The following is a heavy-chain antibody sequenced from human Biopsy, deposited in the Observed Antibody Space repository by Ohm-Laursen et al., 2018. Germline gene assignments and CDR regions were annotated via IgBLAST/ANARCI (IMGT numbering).Heavy chain of an antibody. J-gene: IGHJ6*02. CDR3: ARAKLEPVYYYYGMDV. D-gene: IGHD1-1*01. Sequence: GASVKVSCQASGYTFTSYGISWVRQAPGQGLEWMGWINTENGNTIYAQNLQGRVTMTADTSTSTAYMEVTSLRSDDTAVYYCARAKLEPVYYYYGMDVWGQGTTVTVSS. CDR1: GYTFTSYG. V-gene: IGHV1-18*01. CDR2: INTENGNT.